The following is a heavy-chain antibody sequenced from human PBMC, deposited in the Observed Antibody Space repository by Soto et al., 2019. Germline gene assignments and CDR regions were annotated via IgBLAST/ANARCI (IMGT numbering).Heavy chain of an antibody. V-gene: IGHV3-23*01. J-gene: IGHJ4*02. CDR3: AKAYDPYSSYVSLGFD. Sequence: PGGSLSLSCAASGFTFSSYAMSWVRHAPGKGLEWVSAISGSGGSTYYADSVKGRFTISRDNSKNTLYLQMNGLRAEDTAVYCGAKAYDPYSSYVSLGFDWGQGTLVTVSS. CDR2: ISGSGGST. CDR1: GFTFSSYA. D-gene: IGHD4-4*01.